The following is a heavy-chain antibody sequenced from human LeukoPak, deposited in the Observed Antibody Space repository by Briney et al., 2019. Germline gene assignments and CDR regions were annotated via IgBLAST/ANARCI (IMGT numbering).Heavy chain of an antibody. CDR3: ARRHYYGSGSYGY. D-gene: IGHD3-10*01. CDR2: INHSGST. CDR1: GGSISGYY. J-gene: IGHJ4*02. V-gene: IGHV4-34*01. Sequence: SETLSLTCTVSGGSISGYYWSWIRQPPGKGLEWIGEINHSGSTNYNPSLKSRVTISVDTSKNQFSLKLSSVTAADTAVYYCARRHYYGSGSYGYWGQGTLVTVSS.